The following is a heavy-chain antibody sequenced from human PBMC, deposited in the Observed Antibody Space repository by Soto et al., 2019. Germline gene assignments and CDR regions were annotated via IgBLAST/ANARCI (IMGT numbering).Heavy chain of an antibody. J-gene: IGHJ6*02. V-gene: IGHV3-7*03. D-gene: IGHD4-17*01. CDR2: IKQDGSEK. CDR3: ARVTTPGLVFYYYYGMDV. Sequence: EGSLRLSCAASGFTFSSYWMSWVRQAPGKGLEWVANIKQDGSEKYYVDSVKGRFTISRDNAKNSLYLQMNSLRAEDTAVYYCARVTTPGLVFYYYYGMDVWGQGTTVTVSS. CDR1: GFTFSSYW.